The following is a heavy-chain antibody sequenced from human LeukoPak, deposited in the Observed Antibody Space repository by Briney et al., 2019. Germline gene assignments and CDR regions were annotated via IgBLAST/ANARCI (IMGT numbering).Heavy chain of an antibody. V-gene: IGHV1-8*02. CDR1: GGTFSNYA. J-gene: IGHJ4*02. CDR2: MSPNSGDT. Sequence: ASVKVSCKASGGTFSNYAVNWLRQAPGQGLEWMGWMSPNSGDTGYAQKFQGRVSMTRDTSISTAYMELSSLRSEDTAVYYCASNPPNTGDFYYWGLGSLVTVSS. CDR3: ASNPPNTGDFYY. D-gene: IGHD1-1*01.